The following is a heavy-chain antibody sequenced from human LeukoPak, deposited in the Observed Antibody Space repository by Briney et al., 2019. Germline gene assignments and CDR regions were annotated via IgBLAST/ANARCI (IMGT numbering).Heavy chain of an antibody. V-gene: IGHV4-39*07. Sequence: SETLSLTCTVSGGSISSSSYYWGWIRQPPGKGLEWIGSIYYSGSTYYNPSLKSRVTISVDTSKNQFSLKLSSVTAADTAVYYCARDSLYSSSWRGVDYWGQGTLVTVSS. D-gene: IGHD6-13*01. CDR3: ARDSLYSSSWRGVDY. J-gene: IGHJ4*02. CDR2: IYYSGST. CDR1: GGSISSSSYY.